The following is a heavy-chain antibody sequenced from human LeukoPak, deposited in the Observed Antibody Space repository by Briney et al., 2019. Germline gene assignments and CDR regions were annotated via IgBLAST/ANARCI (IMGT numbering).Heavy chain of an antibody. CDR2: IYYSGST. CDR1: GGSISSGGYY. CDR3: ARDGYYGSGSPLDY. D-gene: IGHD3-10*01. J-gene: IGHJ4*02. V-gene: IGHV4-31*03. Sequence: SETLSLTCTVSGGSISSGGYYWSWIRQHPGKGLEWIGYIYYSGSTYYNPSLKSRVTISVDTSKNQFSLKLSSVTAADTAVYYRARDGYYGSGSPLDYWGQGTLVTVSS.